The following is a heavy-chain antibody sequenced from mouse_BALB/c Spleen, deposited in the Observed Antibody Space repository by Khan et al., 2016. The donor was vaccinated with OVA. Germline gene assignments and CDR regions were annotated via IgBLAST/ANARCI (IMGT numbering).Heavy chain of an antibody. V-gene: IGHV1S137*01. CDR2: ISTYYGDA. J-gene: IGHJ3*01. Sequence: QVRLQQSGAELVRPGVSVKISCKGSGYTFTDHTIHWVKQSHAKSLEWIGVISTYYGDADYNQRFKGKATMTVDKSSSTAYMELARLTSEDSAIYYLARGGGGDRFAYWGQGTLVTISA. CDR1: GYTFTDHT. CDR3: ARGGGGDRFAY.